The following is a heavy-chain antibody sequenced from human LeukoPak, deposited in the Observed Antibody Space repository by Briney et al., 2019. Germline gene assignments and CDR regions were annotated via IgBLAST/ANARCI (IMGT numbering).Heavy chain of an antibody. CDR2: IKQDGSEK. CDR1: GFTFSSYA. CDR3: ASGVGANRFDY. V-gene: IGHV3-7*01. Sequence: PGGSLRLSCAASGFTFSSYAMHWVRQAPGKGLEWVANIKQDGSEKYYVDSVKGRFTISRDNAKNSLYLQMNSLRAEDTAVYYCASGVGANRFDYWGQGTLVTVSS. D-gene: IGHD1-26*01. J-gene: IGHJ4*02.